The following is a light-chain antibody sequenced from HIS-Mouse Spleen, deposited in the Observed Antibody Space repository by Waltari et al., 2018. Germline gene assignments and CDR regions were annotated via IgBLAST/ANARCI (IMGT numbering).Light chain of an antibody. CDR1: SSDVGGYNY. J-gene: IGLJ2*01. CDR2: DVS. Sequence: QSALTQPRSVSGSPGQSVTISCTGTSSDVGGYNYVPWYQQPPGNAPKLMIYDVSKRPSGVPDRFSGSKSGNTASLTISGLQAEDEADYYCCSYAGSYTLVFGGGTKLTVL. CDR3: CSYAGSYTLV. V-gene: IGLV2-11*01.